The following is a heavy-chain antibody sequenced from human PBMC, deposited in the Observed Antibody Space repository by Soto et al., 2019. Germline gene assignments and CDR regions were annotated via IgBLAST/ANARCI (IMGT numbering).Heavy chain of an antibody. D-gene: IGHD3-22*01. CDR3: ARVPLGYYDSSGYYEHYFDY. Sequence: ASVKVSCKASGYTFTSYGISWVRQAPGQGLEWMGWISAYNGNTNYAQKLQGRVTMTTDTSTSTAYMELRSLRSDDTAVYYCARVPLGYYDSSGYYEHYFDYWGQGTLVTVSS. CDR2: ISAYNGNT. J-gene: IGHJ4*02. V-gene: IGHV1-18*04. CDR1: GYTFTSYG.